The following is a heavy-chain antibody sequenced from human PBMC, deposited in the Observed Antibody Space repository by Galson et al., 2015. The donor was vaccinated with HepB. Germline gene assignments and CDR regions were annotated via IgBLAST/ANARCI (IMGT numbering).Heavy chain of an antibody. V-gene: IGHV3-30*18. CDR3: AKAGVDYLDY. Sequence: SLRLSCAASGFTFSSYGMHWVRQAPGKGLEWVAVISYDGSNKYYADSVKGRFTISRDNSKNTLYLQMNSLRAEDTAVYYCAKAGVDYLDYWGQGTLVTVSS. J-gene: IGHJ4*02. CDR2: ISYDGSNK. CDR1: GFTFSSYG. D-gene: IGHD1-14*01.